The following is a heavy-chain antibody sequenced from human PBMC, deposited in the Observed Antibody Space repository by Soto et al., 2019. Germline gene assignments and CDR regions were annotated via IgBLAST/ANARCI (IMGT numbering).Heavy chain of an antibody. CDR2: IYDSGST. J-gene: IGHJ2*01. V-gene: IGHV4-30-4*01. CDR3: ARDVIPLTTDWYFDL. D-gene: IGHD4-17*01. Sequence: QLQLRESGPGLVKPSETLSLTCTVSDGSISGGVGGLYYRSWIRQPPGKGLEWIGYIYDSGSTYYNPSLKSRVTISVDTSKNQFSLRLSSVTAADTAVYYCARDVIPLTTDWYFDLWGRGTLVTVSS. CDR1: DGSISGGVGGLYY.